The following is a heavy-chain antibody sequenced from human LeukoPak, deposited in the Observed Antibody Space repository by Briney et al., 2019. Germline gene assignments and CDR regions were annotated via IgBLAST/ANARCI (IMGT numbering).Heavy chain of an antibody. J-gene: IGHJ6*03. CDR1: GFTFSSYG. CDR3: AKAHRGLGEIAVAGFNYYYYYMDV. V-gene: IGHV3-30*02. Sequence: PGGSLRLSCAASGFTFSSYGMHWVRQAPGKGLEWVAFIRYDGSNKYYADSVKGRFTISRDNSKNTLYLQMNSLRAEDTAVYYCAKAHRGLGEIAVAGFNYYYYYMDVWGKGTTVTISS. CDR2: IRYDGSNK. D-gene: IGHD6-19*01.